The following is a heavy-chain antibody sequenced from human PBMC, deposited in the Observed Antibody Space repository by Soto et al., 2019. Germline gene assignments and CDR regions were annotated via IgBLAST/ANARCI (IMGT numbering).Heavy chain of an antibody. CDR1: GGTFSSYA. V-gene: IGHV1-69*13. CDR2: IIPIFGTA. Sequence: GASVKVSCKASGGTFSSYAISWVRQAPGQGLEWMGGIIPIFGTANYAQKFQGRVTITADESTSTAYMELSSLRSEDTAVYYCARDPPHYYDSSGYYLYFDYWGQGTLVTVSS. CDR3: ARDPPHYYDSSGYYLYFDY. D-gene: IGHD3-22*01. J-gene: IGHJ4*02.